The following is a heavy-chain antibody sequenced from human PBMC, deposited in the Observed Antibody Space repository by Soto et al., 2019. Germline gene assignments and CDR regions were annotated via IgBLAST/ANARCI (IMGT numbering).Heavy chain of an antibody. D-gene: IGHD4-17*01. Sequence: SETLSLTCSVSGGSVSNKTYYWSWIRQPPGKRLEWIGYVYYSRTTNYNPSLKSRVTISVDLSKNQFSLRLSSVTTADTALYYCARTTAVPNTPRSRYFFDYWGQGTQVTVSS. V-gene: IGHV4-61*01. CDR2: VYYSRTT. CDR3: ARTTAVPNTPRSRYFFDY. CDR1: GGSVSNKTYY. J-gene: IGHJ4*02.